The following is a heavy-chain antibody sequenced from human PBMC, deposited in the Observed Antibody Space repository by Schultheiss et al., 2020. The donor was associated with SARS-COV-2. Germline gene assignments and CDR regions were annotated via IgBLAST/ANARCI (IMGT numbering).Heavy chain of an antibody. V-gene: IGHV3-30*18. D-gene: IGHD4-17*01. CDR3: AKNYGDYVVDY. CDR2: ISYDGSNK. J-gene: IGHJ4*02. Sequence: GGSLRLSCAASGFTFSSYNINWVRQAPGKGLEWVAVISYDGSNKYYADSVKGRFTISRDNSKNTLYLQMNSLRAEDTAVYYCAKNYGDYVVDYWGQGTLVTVSS. CDR1: GFTFSSYN.